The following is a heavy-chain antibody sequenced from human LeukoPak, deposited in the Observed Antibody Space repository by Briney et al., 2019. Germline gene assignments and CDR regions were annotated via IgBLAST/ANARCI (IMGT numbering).Heavy chain of an antibody. CDR3: ARLQTYYGSGSSLDY. D-gene: IGHD3-10*01. Sequence: GESLKLSCKGSGYSFNFYWIGWVRQMPGKGLEWMGIIYPSDSDTRYIPSFQGQVTISVDKSINTAYLQWSSLKASDTAMYYCARLQTYYGSGSSLDYWGQGTLVTVSS. V-gene: IGHV5-51*01. CDR1: GYSFNFYW. CDR2: IYPSDSDT. J-gene: IGHJ4*02.